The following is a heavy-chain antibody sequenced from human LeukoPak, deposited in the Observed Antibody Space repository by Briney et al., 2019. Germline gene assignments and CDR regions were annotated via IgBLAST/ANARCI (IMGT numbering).Heavy chain of an antibody. V-gene: IGHV3-23*01. CDR1: GFAFGSEA. J-gene: IGHJ4*02. D-gene: IGHD1-1*01. Sequence: GGSLRLSCAVSGFAFGSEAMGWVRQSPARGLEWVASISPGGGTTYYADYVKGRFTISRDNSNNTLYVQMNSLRAEDTAVYYCAKVRSGSANWALRIFDNWGQGTLVTVSS. CDR2: ISPGGGTT. CDR3: AKVRSGSANWALRIFDN.